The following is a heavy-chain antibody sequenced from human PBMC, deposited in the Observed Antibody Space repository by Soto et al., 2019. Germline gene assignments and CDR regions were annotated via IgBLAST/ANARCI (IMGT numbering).Heavy chain of an antibody. CDR1: GGSISSGGYS. CDR3: AAGGGLPRYY. V-gene: IGHV4-30-2*01. D-gene: IGHD5-12*01. Sequence: QLQLQESGSGLVKPSQTLSLTCAVSGGSISSGGYSWSWIRQPPGKVLEWIGYIYHSGSTYYNPSLQSRVSISADRSKNQFSLKLSSVTAADTAVYYCAAGGGLPRYYWGQGTLVTVSS. J-gene: IGHJ4*02. CDR2: IYHSGST.